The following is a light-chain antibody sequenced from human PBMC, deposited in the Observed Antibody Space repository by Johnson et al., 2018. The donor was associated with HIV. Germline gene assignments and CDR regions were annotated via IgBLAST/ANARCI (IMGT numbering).Light chain of an antibody. CDR3: ETWDSSLSGV. J-gene: IGLJ1*01. V-gene: IGLV1-51*01. Sequence: QSVLTQPPSVSAAPGQKVTISCSGSSSNIGNNYVSWYQQLPGTAPKLLIYDNNQRPSGIPDRFSGSKSGTSATLGITGLQTGDEADYYCETWDSSLSGVFGTGTKVTVI. CDR2: DNN. CDR1: SSNIGNNY.